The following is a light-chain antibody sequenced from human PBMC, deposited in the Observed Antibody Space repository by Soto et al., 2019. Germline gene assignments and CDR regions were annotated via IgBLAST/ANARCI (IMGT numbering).Light chain of an antibody. CDR2: DAS. CDR3: QQRSDWPST. V-gene: IGKV3-11*01. CDR1: QSVSRY. J-gene: IGKJ4*01. Sequence: EIVLTQSPATLSLSPGERATLSCRASQSVSRYLAWYQQKPGQAPRLLIYDASNRATGIPARFSGSGSGTDFTLTIRSLEPEDFAVYYCQQRSDWPSTFCGGTKVQSK.